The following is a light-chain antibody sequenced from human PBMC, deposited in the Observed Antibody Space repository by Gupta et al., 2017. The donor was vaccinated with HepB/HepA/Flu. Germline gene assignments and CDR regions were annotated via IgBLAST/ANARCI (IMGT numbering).Light chain of an antibody. V-gene: IGKV1-5*03. Sequence: MTQSPSTLSASVGDRVTITCRASQSISSWLAWYQQKPGKAPKLLIYKASSLESGVPSRFSGSGSGTEFTLTISSRQPDDFATYYCQQYNSYSKWTFGQGTKVEIK. CDR2: KAS. J-gene: IGKJ1*01. CDR3: QQYNSYSKWT. CDR1: QSISSW.